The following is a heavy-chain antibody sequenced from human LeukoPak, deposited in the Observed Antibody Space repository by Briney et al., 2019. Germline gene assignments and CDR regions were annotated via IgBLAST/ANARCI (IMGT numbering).Heavy chain of an antibody. CDR2: INPSGGST. CDR3: ARDPCSSTSCRGPPWFDP. J-gene: IGHJ5*02. CDR1: GYTFTSYY. V-gene: IGHV1-46*01. D-gene: IGHD2-2*01. Sequence: GASVKVSCKASGYTFTSYYMHWVRQAPGQGREWRGVINPSGGSTSYAQKFQGRVTMTRDTSTSTIYMELSSLRSEDTAVYYCARDPCSSTSCRGPPWFDPWGQGTLVTVSS.